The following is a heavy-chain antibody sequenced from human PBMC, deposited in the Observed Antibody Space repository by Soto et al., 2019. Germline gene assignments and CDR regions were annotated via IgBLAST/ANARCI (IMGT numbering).Heavy chain of an antibody. CDR1: GGSISSSSYY. D-gene: IGHD6-19*01. J-gene: IGHJ6*02. Sequence: SETLSLTFTVSGGSISSSSYYWGWIRQPPGKGLEWIGSIYYSGSTYYNPSLKSRVTISVDTSKNQFSLKLSSVTAADTAVYYCARQVAVAPYYYYGMDVWGQGTTVTVSS. V-gene: IGHV4-39*01. CDR3: ARQVAVAPYYYYGMDV. CDR2: IYYSGST.